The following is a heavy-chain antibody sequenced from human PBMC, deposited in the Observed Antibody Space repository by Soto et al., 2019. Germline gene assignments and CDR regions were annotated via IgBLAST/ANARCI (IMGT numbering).Heavy chain of an antibody. CDR2: INAGNGNT. V-gene: IGHV1-3*01. D-gene: IGHD2-2*01. J-gene: IGHJ6*02. CDR1: GYMFTNYA. Sequence: ASVKVSCKASGYMFTNYAMHWVRQAPGQRLEWMGWINAGNGNTKYSQKFLGRITITRDTSASTAYMELSSLRSEDTAVYYCATLGYCISTSCYANYYYGLDVWGQGTTVTVSS. CDR3: ATLGYCISTSCYANYYYGLDV.